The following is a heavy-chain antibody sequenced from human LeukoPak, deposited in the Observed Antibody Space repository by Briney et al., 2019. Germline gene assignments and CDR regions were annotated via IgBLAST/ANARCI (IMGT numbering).Heavy chain of an antibody. D-gene: IGHD5-12*01. V-gene: IGHV1-8*01. Sequence: ASVKVSCKASGYTFSSYDINWVRQATGQGLEWMGWMNPNSGNTGYAQKFQGRVTLTRNTSISTAYMELSSLGSEDTAVYFCATRRSGSGAPNYWGQGTLVTVSS. CDR3: ATRRSGSGAPNY. CDR2: MNPNSGNT. CDR1: GYTFSSYD. J-gene: IGHJ4*02.